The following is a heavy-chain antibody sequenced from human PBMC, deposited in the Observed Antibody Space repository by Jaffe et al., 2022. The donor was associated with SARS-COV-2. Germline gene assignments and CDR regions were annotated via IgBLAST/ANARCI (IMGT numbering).Heavy chain of an antibody. J-gene: IGHJ3*02. D-gene: IGHD3-10*01. CDR1: GFTFSTYW. CDR3: AREMSPRGAFDI. V-gene: IGHV3-7*01. CDR2: IKLDGSEK. Sequence: EVQLVESGGGLVQPGGSLRLSCTASGFTFSTYWMSWVRQAPGKGLEWVANIKLDGSEKYYVDSVKGRFTISRDNARNSLYLQMNSLRAEDTAVYYCAREMSPRGAFDIWGQGTMVTVSS.